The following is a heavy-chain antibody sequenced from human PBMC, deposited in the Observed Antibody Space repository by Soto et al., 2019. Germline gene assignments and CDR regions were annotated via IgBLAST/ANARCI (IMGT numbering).Heavy chain of an antibody. CDR2: ISAYNGNT. V-gene: IGHV1-18*01. J-gene: IGHJ6*02. CDR1: GYTFTSYG. Sequence: ASVKVSCKASGYTFTSYGISGVRQAPGQGLEWMGWISAYNGNTNYAQKLQDRVTMTTDTSMSTAYMVFRSLRSHDTAVYYCARENYPYYDFWSGYYSGHHYYGMDVWGQGTTVTVSS. CDR3: ARENYPYYDFWSGYYSGHHYYGMDV. D-gene: IGHD3-3*01.